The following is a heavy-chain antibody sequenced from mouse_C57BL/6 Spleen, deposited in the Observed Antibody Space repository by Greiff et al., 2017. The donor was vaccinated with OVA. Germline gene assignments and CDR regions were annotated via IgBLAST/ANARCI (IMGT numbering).Heavy chain of an antibody. J-gene: IGHJ4*01. CDR1: GFSLTSYG. CDR2: IWSDGST. CDR3: ARAYYSNPEAMDY. V-gene: IGHV2-6*03. Sequence: VKLQESGPGLVAPSQSLSITCTVSGFSLTSYGVHWVRQPPGKGLEWLVVIWSDGSTTYNSALKSRLSISKDNSKSQVFLKMNSLQTDDTAMYYCARAYYSNPEAMDYWGQGTSVTVSS. D-gene: IGHD2-5*01.